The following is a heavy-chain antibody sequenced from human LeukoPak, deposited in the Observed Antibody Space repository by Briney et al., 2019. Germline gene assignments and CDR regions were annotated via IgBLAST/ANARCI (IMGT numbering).Heavy chain of an antibody. CDR2: TYYRSKWYN. D-gene: IGHD3-3*01. V-gene: IGHV6-1*01. CDR1: GDSVSSKSAT. Sequence: SQTLSLTCAISGDSVSSKSATWNWIRQSPSRGLEWLGRTYYRSKWYNDYALFVKSRITINPDTSKNQFSLQLNSVTPEDTAVYYCAHTLTWGLFGVVSRAFDIWGQGTMVTVSS. J-gene: IGHJ3*02. CDR3: AHTLTWGLFGVVSRAFDI.